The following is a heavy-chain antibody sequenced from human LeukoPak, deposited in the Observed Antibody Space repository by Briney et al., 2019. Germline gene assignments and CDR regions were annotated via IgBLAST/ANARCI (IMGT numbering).Heavy chain of an antibody. Sequence: PSETLSLTCTVSGGAISSSSYYWGWIRQPPGKGLEWIGSIYYSGSTYYNPSLKTRVTISIDTSKNQFSLKLTSVTAADTAVYYCARDYEFHVYYYYGMDVWGQGTTVTVSS. CDR3: ARDYEFHVYYYYGMDV. J-gene: IGHJ6*02. CDR2: IYYSGST. D-gene: IGHD3-16*01. V-gene: IGHV4-39*02. CDR1: GGAISSSSYY.